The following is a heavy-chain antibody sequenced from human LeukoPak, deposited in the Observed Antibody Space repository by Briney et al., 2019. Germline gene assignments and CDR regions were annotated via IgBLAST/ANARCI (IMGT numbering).Heavy chain of an antibody. CDR2: INHSGST. CDR3: ARLKSGGYCSSTSCYGGRYFDY. J-gene: IGHJ4*02. D-gene: IGHD2-2*01. Sequence: PSETLSLTCAVYGGSFSGYYWSWIRQPPGKGLEWIGEINHSGSTNYNPSLKSRVTISVDTSKNQFSLKLSSVTAADTAVYYCARLKSGGYCSSTSCYGGRYFDYWGQGTLVTVSS. V-gene: IGHV4-34*01. CDR1: GGSFSGYY.